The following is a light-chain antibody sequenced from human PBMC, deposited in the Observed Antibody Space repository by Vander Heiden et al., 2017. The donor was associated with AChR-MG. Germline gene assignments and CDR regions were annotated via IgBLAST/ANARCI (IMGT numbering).Light chain of an antibody. Sequence: SYEMTQPPSVSVSTGQTVSITCSGDKLGDKFACWYQQKPGQSPVLVIYQDSKRPSGIPERFSGSNSGNTATLTISGTQAMDEADYYCQAWDSNAAVFGGGTKLTVL. CDR2: QDS. V-gene: IGLV3-1*01. CDR1: KLGDKF. J-gene: IGLJ2*01. CDR3: QAWDSNAAV.